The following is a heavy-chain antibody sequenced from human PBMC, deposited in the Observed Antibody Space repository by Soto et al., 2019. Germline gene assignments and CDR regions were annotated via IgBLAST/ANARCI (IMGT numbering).Heavy chain of an antibody. CDR3: AKAWAGSGWRDAFDI. J-gene: IGHJ3*02. V-gene: IGHV3-23*01. CDR1: VFTFSSYA. Sequence: PGGSLRLSFPASVFTFSSYAMSWVRQAPGKGLEWGSAISGSGGSTYYADSVKGRFTISGDNSKNTLYLQMNSLRAEDTAVYYCAKAWAGSGWRDAFDIWGQGTMVTVSS. D-gene: IGHD6-19*01. CDR2: ISGSGGST.